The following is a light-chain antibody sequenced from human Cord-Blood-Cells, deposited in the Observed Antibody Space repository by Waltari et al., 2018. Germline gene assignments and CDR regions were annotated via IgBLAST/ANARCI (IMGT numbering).Light chain of an antibody. J-gene: IGKJ1*01. CDR2: AAS. CDR3: QQSYSTPRT. Sequence: DIQMTQSPSSLSASLGDRVTTTCRASQSISSYLNGYQQKPGKAPKLLIYAASRLQSGVPSRVSGSGSGTDFTLTISSLQPEDFATYYCQQSYSTPRTFGQGTKVEIK. CDR1: QSISSY. V-gene: IGKV1-39*01.